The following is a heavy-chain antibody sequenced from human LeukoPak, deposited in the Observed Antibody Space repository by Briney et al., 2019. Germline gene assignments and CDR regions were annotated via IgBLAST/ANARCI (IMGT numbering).Heavy chain of an antibody. D-gene: IGHD3-9*01. V-gene: IGHV4-39*01. CDR3: ARVALPAGPSAYDILTGYYAPTEPCYFDY. CDR2: AYYSGST. J-gene: IGHJ4*02. Sequence: SETLSLTCTVSGGSISSYYWSWIRQPPGKGLEWIGSAYYSGSTYYNPSLKTRVTVSVDTSKNQFSLNLRSVTAADTGVYFCARVALPAGPSAYDILTGYYAPTEPCYFDYWGRGTLVTVSS. CDR1: GGSISSYY.